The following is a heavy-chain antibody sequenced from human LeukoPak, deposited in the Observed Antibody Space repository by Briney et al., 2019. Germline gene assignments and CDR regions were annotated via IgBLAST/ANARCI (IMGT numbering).Heavy chain of an antibody. CDR1: GFTFSTYN. Sequence: VGSLGLSCAASGFTFSTYNMHWVRQAPGKGLEWVALVLSDESNKYHAESVKGRFTISRDNSKNALFLQMNSLRDEDTAVYYCAKDSGYSYGHGLDYWGQGTLVTVSS. CDR3: AKDSGYSYGHGLDY. D-gene: IGHD5-18*01. V-gene: IGHV3-30*02. CDR2: VLSDESNK. J-gene: IGHJ4*02.